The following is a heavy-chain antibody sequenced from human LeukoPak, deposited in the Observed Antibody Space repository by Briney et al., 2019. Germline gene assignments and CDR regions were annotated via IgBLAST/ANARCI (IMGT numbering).Heavy chain of an antibody. CDR2: ISAYNGNT. Sequence: ASVKVSCKASGYTFTSYGISWVRQAPGQGLEWMGWISAYNGNTNYAQKLQGRVTMTTDTSTSTAYMELRSLRSDDTAVYYCATDFNGYYYDSSGYPSDYWGQGTLVTVSS. CDR3: ATDFNGYYYDSSGYPSDY. D-gene: IGHD3-22*01. CDR1: GYTFTSYG. V-gene: IGHV1-18*01. J-gene: IGHJ4*02.